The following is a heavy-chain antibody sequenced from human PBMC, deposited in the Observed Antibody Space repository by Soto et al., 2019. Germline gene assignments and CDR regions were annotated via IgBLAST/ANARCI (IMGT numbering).Heavy chain of an antibody. CDR2: IYYSGST. V-gene: IGHV4-30-4*01. Sequence: PSETLSLTCTFSGGSIISGDYYWSWIRQPPGKGLEWIGYIYYSGSTYYNPSLKSRVTISVDTSKNQFSLKLSSVTAADTAVYYCARDPLTGLFDYWGQGTLVTVSS. CDR1: GGSIISGDYY. D-gene: IGHD7-27*01. CDR3: ARDPLTGLFDY. J-gene: IGHJ4*02.